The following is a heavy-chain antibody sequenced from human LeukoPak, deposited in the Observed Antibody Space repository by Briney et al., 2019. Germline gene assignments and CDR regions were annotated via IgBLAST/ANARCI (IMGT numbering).Heavy chain of an antibody. CDR2: ISSSSSYI. CDR1: GFTFSSYS. V-gene: IGHV3-21*01. Sequence: GGSLRLSCAASGFTFSSYSMNWVRQAPGKGLEWVSSISSSSSYIYYADSVKGRFTISRDNAKNSLYLQMNSLRAEDTAVYYCTTDLGYSSGWHYYYYYGMDVWGQGTTVTVSS. CDR3: TTDLGYSSGWHYYYYYGMDV. D-gene: IGHD6-19*01. J-gene: IGHJ6*02.